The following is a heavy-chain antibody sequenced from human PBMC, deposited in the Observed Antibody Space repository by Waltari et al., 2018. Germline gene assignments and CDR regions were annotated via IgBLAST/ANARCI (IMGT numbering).Heavy chain of an antibody. V-gene: IGHV3-53*01. CDR3: ARAIAVAGTVGAFDI. D-gene: IGHD6-19*01. CDR2: IYSGGST. Sequence: SCAASGFTVSSNYMSWVRQAPGKGLEWVSVIYSGGSTYYADSVKGRFTISRDNSKNTLYLQMNSLRAEDTAVYYCARAIAVAGTVGAFDIWGQGTMVTVSS. J-gene: IGHJ3*02. CDR1: GFTVSSNY.